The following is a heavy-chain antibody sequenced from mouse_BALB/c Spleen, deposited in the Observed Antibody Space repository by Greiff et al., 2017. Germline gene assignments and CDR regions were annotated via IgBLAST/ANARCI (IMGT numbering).Heavy chain of an antibody. J-gene: IGHJ2*01. V-gene: IGHV1-7*01. Sequence: VQVVESGAELAKPGASVKMSCKASGYTFTSYWMHWVKQRPGQGLEWIGYINPSTGYTEYNQKFKDKATLTADKSSSTAYMQLSSLTSEDSAVYYCARAVSTATFDYWGQGTTLTVSS. CDR1: GYTFTSYW. CDR2: INPSTGYT. D-gene: IGHD1-2*01. CDR3: ARAVSTATFDY.